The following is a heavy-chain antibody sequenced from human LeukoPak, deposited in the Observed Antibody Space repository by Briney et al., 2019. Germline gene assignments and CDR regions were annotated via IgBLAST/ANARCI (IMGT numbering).Heavy chain of an antibody. D-gene: IGHD3-22*01. CDR2: ISSNGSTI. Sequence: GGSLRLSCAASGFIFSSYEMNWVRQAPGKGLEWVSYISSNGSTIYYADSVKGRFTITRDNAKNSLYLQMNSLRAEDTAVYYCARRPYYYDSLDYWGLDYWGQGTLVTVSS. CDR3: ARRPYYYDSLDYWGLDY. V-gene: IGHV3-48*03. CDR1: GFIFSSYE. J-gene: IGHJ4*02.